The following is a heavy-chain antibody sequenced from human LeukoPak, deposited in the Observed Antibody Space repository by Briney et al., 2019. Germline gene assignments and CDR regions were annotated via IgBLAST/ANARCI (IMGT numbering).Heavy chain of an antibody. CDR1: GVSISSYY. V-gene: IGHV4-59*01. CDR2: IYYSGST. Sequence: SETLSLTCTVSGVSISSYYWSWVRQPPGKGLEWVGYIYYSGSTNYNPSLKSRVTISVDTSKNQFSLKPSSVTAADTAVYYCASLTTGTTSSYYFDYWGQGTLVTVSS. CDR3: ASLTTGTTSSYYFDY. D-gene: IGHD1-1*01. J-gene: IGHJ4*02.